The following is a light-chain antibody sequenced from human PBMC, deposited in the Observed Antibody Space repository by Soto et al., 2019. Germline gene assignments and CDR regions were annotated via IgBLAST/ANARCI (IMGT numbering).Light chain of an antibody. J-gene: IGLJ2*01. CDR1: TGAVTSGHY. Sequence: QAVVTQEPSVTVSPGGTVTLTCTSSTGAVTSGHYPNWFQQKPGQAPRARIHIISNNHSWTPSRFSGSLLGGKATLTLSGVQPEDEADYYCLLFYGATWVFGGGTKLTVL. V-gene: IGLV7-43*01. CDR2: IIS. CDR3: LLFYGATWV.